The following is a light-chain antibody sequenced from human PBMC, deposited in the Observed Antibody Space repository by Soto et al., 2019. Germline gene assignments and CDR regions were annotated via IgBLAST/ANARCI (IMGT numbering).Light chain of an antibody. J-gene: IGKJ5*01. CDR1: QTVSTY. CDR3: QQSYSSPMT. CDR2: ATS. V-gene: IGKV1-39*01. Sequence: DIQMTQNPSSLSASVGDSVSITCRTSQTVSTYLNWYQQKPGKAPRLLVYATSTLQSGVPSTFSGSGSGTDFTLTINSLQPEDFATYYCQQSYSSPMTFGHGTRLEIK.